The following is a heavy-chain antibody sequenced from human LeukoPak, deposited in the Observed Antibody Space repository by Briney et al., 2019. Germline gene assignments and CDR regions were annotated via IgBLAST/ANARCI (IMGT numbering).Heavy chain of an antibody. CDR3: ARTGGYNSPLGY. CDR1: GSSISSYY. J-gene: IGHJ4*02. Sequence: PSETLSLTCTVSGSSISSYYWSWIRQPPGKGLEWIGYISCSGSTNYNPSLKSRVTISVDMSKNQFSLKLSSVTAADTAVYYCARTGGYNSPLGYWGQGTLVTVSS. D-gene: IGHD5-24*01. CDR2: ISCSGST. V-gene: IGHV4-59*01.